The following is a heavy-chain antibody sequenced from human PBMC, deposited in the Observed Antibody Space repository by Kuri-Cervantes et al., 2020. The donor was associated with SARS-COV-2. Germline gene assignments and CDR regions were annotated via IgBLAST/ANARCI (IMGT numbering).Heavy chain of an antibody. CDR2: ISYYGSNK. D-gene: IGHD3-3*01. Sequence: GESLKISCAAPGFTFSSYAMHWVRQAPGKGLEWVAVISYYGSNKYYPDSVKGRFTISRDNSKNTLYLQMNSLSAEDTGVYDCARIPSTIFGVVIGGVDVWGKGTTVTVSS. CDR1: GFTFSSYA. J-gene: IGHJ6*04. CDR3: ARIPSTIFGVVIGGVDV. V-gene: IGHV3-30-3*01.